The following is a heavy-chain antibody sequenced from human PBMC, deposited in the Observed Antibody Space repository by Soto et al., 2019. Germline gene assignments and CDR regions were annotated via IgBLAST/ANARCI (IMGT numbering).Heavy chain of an antibody. CDR3: ALTGIAAADNYYYYGMDV. CDR2: IYPGDSDT. J-gene: IGHJ6*02. CDR1: GYSFTSYW. D-gene: IGHD6-13*01. Sequence: GESQKISCKGSGYSFTSYWIGWVRQMPGKGLEWMVIIYPGDSDTRYSPSFQGQVTISADKSISTAYLQWSSLKASDTAMYYCALTGIAAADNYYYYGMDVWGQGTTVTVSS. V-gene: IGHV5-51*01.